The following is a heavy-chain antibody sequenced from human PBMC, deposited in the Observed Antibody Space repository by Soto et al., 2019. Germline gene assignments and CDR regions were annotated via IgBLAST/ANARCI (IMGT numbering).Heavy chain of an antibody. V-gene: IGHV3-11*06. CDR3: ARDLALAGNY. J-gene: IGHJ4*02. CDR2: ISSTSSYT. Sequence: PGGSLRLSCAASGFTFSDYYMSWIRQAPGKGLEWVSSISSTSSYTHYSDSVKGRFTISRDNANNSLFLQMNSLRAEDTATYYCARDLALAGNYWGQGVPVTVSS. CDR1: GFTFSDYY. D-gene: IGHD6-19*01.